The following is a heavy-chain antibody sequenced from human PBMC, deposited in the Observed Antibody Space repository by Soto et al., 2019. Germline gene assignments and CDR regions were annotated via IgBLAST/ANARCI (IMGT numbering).Heavy chain of an antibody. CDR1: GFTFSNDW. Sequence: GSLRLSCAASGFTFSNDWMTWVRQAPGKGLEWIGRIKSKRDGGTIDDAAPVKGRFTISRDDSTNTLYLQMNSLRAEDTAIYYCAKKANSGPGSQYFDNWGQGTLVTVSS. J-gene: IGHJ4*02. CDR3: AKKANSGPGSQYFDN. V-gene: IGHV3-15*01. D-gene: IGHD3-10*01. CDR2: IKSKRDGGTI.